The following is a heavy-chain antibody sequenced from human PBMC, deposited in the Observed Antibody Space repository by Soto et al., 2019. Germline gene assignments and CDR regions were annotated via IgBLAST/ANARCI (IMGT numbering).Heavy chain of an antibody. D-gene: IGHD1-26*01. CDR2: IYFDGITT. CDR3: ARGGAMGVDY. J-gene: IGHJ4*02. Sequence: EVQLVESGGGVVQPGGPLRFSCTASGFPFNTHGIHWVRQAPGKGLVWVSRIYFDGITTNYADSVKGRLTVSRDNAKNTVYLHVNTLRDEDTAVYYCARGGAMGVDYWGQGTLVTVSS. CDR1: GFPFNTHG. V-gene: IGHV3-74*01.